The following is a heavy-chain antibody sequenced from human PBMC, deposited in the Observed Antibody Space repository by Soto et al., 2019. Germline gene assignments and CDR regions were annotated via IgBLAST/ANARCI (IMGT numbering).Heavy chain of an antibody. CDR2: IFWNDDK. D-gene: IGHD3-22*01. V-gene: IGHV2-5*01. Sequence: QITLEESGPMLLKPTQTLTLTCTFSGFSLTTSGVGVGWIRQPPGKAREWLALIFWNDDKRYNPSLKTRLSISKDTSKNQVVLTLNNVEPVDTATYLCAHSFSSSRVYYDSSASSCWFDPWGQGTLVTVSS. CDR1: GFSLTTSGVG. J-gene: IGHJ5*02. CDR3: AHSFSSSRVYYDSSASSCWFDP.